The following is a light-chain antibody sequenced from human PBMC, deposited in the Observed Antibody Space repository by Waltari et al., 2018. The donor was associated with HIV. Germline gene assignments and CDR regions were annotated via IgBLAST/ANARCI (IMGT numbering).Light chain of an antibody. CDR3: SSYTSSGPRYVL. V-gene: IGLV2-14*03. CDR1: SGDVGGSSF. J-gene: IGLJ2*01. Sequence: QSALTQPASVSGSPGQSLTISCPGTSGDVGGSSFVSWYQQHPGKAPKLIIYNVNTRPSGVSIRFSGSRSANTAALTISGLQTEDEADYFCSSYTSSGPRYVLFGGGTRLTVL. CDR2: NVN.